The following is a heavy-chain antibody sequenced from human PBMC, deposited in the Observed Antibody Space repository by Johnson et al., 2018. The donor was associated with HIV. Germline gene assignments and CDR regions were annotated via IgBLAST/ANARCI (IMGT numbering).Heavy chain of an antibody. V-gene: IGHV3-30*03. CDR1: GFTFSSYG. CDR3: ARDVMYYYDSSGYSGAFDI. CDR2: TSYDGSYK. D-gene: IGHD3-22*01. Sequence: QVQLMESGGGVVQPGRSLRLSCAASGFTFSSYGMHWVRQAPGKGLEWVAVTSYDGSYKYYADSVKGRFTISRDNSKNTLFLQMNSLRAEDTAVYYCARDVMYYYDSSGYSGAFDIWGQGTMVTVSS. J-gene: IGHJ3*02.